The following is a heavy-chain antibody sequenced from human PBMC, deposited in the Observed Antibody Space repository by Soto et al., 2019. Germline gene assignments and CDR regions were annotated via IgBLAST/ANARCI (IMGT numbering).Heavy chain of an antibody. Sequence: QVQLQESGPGLVKPSETLSLTCTISGGPMNNYYCSWFRQPRGQGLEWIGYMGYNGFTRYNPSLRSRVAISLDTAKNQFSLNLSSVTAADTALYYCARQGSGELHGLVDVWGQGITVTVSS. D-gene: IGHD4-17*01. CDR3: ARQGSGELHGLVDV. V-gene: IGHV4-59*08. J-gene: IGHJ6*02. CDR2: MGYNGFT. CDR1: GGPMNNYY.